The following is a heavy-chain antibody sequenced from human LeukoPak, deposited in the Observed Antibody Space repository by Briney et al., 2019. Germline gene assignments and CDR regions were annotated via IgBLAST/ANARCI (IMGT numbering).Heavy chain of an antibody. CDR2: ITGSGGSS. Sequence: GGSLRLSCAASGFTFSSYSMNWVRQAPGKGLEWVSTITGSGGSSFYADSVKGRFTISRDNSKNTLYLQMSSLRAEDTAVYYCAKDQRWEIVYYCDYWGRGTPVTVSS. CDR1: GFTFSSYS. J-gene: IGHJ4*02. CDR3: AKDQRWEIVYYCDY. D-gene: IGHD1-26*01. V-gene: IGHV3-23*01.